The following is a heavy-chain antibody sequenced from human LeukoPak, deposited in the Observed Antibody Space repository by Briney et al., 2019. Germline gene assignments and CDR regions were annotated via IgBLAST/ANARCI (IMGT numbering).Heavy chain of an antibody. CDR2: IKQDGSEK. CDR1: GFTSSNYW. Sequence: GGSLRLSCAASGFTSSNYWMSWVRQAPGKGLEWVANIKQDGSEKYYVDSVKGRFTISRDNAKNSLYLQMNSLRAEDKAIYYCAKPSIRGEDYFDYWGQGTLVTVSS. D-gene: IGHD7-27*01. J-gene: IGHJ4*02. CDR3: AKPSIRGEDYFDY. V-gene: IGHV3-7*01.